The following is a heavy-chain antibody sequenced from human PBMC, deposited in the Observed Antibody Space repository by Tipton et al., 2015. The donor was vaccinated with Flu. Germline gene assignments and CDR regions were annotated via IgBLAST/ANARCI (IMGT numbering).Heavy chain of an antibody. D-gene: IGHD3-22*01. V-gene: IGHV3-7*04. CDR1: EFTFSDFW. CDR3: ARGYYDRSGYFLSYFDY. Sequence: SLRLSCAASEFTFSDFWMSWVRQAPGKGLEWVANIKQDGSDKYYVDFVKGRFIISRDNAKNSLYLQMNSLRAEDTALYYCARGYYDRSGYFLSYFDYWGQGTLVTVSS. CDR2: IKQDGSDK. J-gene: IGHJ4*02.